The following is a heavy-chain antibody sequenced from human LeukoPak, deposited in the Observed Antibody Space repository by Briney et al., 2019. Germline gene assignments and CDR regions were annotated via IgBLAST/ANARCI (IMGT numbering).Heavy chain of an antibody. Sequence: GGSLRLSCAASGFIFTDHWMSWVRQAPGKGLDWVANIKEDGSAIFYADSVRGRFTISRDNDKHSVYLQMNNLRIEDTAVYYCARAVDVADYWGRGTLVTVSS. D-gene: IGHD3-16*01. CDR2: IKEDGSAI. J-gene: IGHJ4*02. CDR1: GFIFTDHW. CDR3: ARAVDVADY. V-gene: IGHV3-7*01.